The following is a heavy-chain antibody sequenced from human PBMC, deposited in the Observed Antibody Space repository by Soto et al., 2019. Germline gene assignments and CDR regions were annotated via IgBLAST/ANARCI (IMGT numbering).Heavy chain of an antibody. D-gene: IGHD6-25*01. CDR3: ATYTADYGMDV. CDR1: GGSISSSSYY. Sequence: QLQLQESGPGLVKPSETLSLICTVSGGSISSSSYYWGWIRQPPGKGLEWIGSISYSGSTYYNPSLQSRVTISGDTSKKQFSLKMSSMTAADTAVYYCATYTADYGMDVWGQGTTVTVSS. J-gene: IGHJ6*02. CDR2: ISYSGST. V-gene: IGHV4-39*01.